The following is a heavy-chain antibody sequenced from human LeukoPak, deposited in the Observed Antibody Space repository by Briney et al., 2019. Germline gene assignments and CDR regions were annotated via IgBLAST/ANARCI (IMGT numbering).Heavy chain of an antibody. CDR3: ARFGGSGDTRGYFDN. D-gene: IGHD2-15*01. V-gene: IGHV4-4*07. CDR2: IYNGGSP. J-gene: IGHJ4*02. CDR1: GASISNYY. Sequence: SETLSLTCVVSGASISNYYWRWIRQPAGKGPEWVGRIYNGGSPNYNSSLWSRGTMLVDHYQKRFPLQWTSVTAADTVVYYCARFGGSGDTRGYFDNWGQGTLVTVSS.